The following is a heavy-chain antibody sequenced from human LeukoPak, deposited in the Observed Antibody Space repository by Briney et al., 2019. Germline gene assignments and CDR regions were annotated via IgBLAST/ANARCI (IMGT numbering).Heavy chain of an antibody. CDR2: ISSSGSTI. J-gene: IGHJ4*02. CDR3: ALEVVVISGYYFDY. D-gene: IGHD3-22*01. CDR1: GFTFSSYE. Sequence: GGSLRLSCAASGFTFSSYEMNWVRQAPGKGLEGVSYISSSGSTIYYADSVKGRFTISRDNAKNSLYLQMNSLRAEDTAVYYCALEVVVISGYYFDYWGQGTLVTVSS. V-gene: IGHV3-48*03.